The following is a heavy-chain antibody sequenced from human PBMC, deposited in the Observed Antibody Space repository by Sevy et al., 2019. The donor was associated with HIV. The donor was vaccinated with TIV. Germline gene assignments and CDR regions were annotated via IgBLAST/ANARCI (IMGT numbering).Heavy chain of an antibody. CDR2: ISSSSSYI. CDR1: GFTFSSYS. CDR3: AAGTVVTPYWFDP. D-gene: IGHD2-21*02. V-gene: IGHV3-21*01. J-gene: IGHJ5*02. Sequence: GGCLRLSCPASGFTFSSYSMNWVRQAPGKGLEWVSSISSSSSYIYYADSVKGRFTISRDNAKNSLYLQMNSLRAEDTAVYYCAAGTVVTPYWFDPWGQGTLVTVSS.